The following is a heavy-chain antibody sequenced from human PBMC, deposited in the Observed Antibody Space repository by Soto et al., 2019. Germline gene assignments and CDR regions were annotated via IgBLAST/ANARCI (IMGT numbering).Heavy chain of an antibody. CDR3: AKMEGMDPWAYSFDY. D-gene: IGHD2-2*03. CDR2: IYGGGNGP. V-gene: IGHV3-23*01. CDR1: GVTFSDFA. Sequence: EVQVLESGGGLVQPGGSLRLSCAATGVTFSDFAMSWVRQAPGKGLEWVSRIYGGGNGPHYADSVKGRVTISRDNSKNTLYLQMNRLRAEDPAVYYCAKMEGMDPWAYSFDYWCQGTLVTVSS. J-gene: IGHJ4*02.